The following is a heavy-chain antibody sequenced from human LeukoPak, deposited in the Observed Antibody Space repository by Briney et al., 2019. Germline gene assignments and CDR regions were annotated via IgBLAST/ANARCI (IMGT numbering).Heavy chain of an antibody. J-gene: IGHJ2*01. CDR1: GGSISSYY. CDR2: IYYSGST. D-gene: IGHD3-3*01. CDR3: ARSGSGYSQDWYFDL. Sequence: SETLSLTCTVSGGSISSYYWSWIRQPPGKGLEWIGYIYYSGSTNYNPSLKSRVTISVDTSKNQFSLKLSSVTAADTAVYYCARSGSGYSQDWYFDLWGRGTLVTVSS. V-gene: IGHV4-59*01.